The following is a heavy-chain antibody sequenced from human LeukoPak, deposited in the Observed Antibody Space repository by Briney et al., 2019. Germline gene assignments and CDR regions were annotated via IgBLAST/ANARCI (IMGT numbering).Heavy chain of an antibody. CDR3: ARDCGLGSHLYYFDY. CDR2: IYHSGST. Sequence: PSETLSLTRAVSGHSLSMGYHRGWIRQPPGKGLEWIGSIYHSGSTYYNPSLKSRVTISVDTSKNQFSLKQSYVTAAATAEHYCARDCGLGSHLYYFDYWGQGTLVTVSS. D-gene: IGHD1-26*01. J-gene: IGHJ4*02. V-gene: IGHV4-38-2*02. CDR1: GHSLSMGYH.